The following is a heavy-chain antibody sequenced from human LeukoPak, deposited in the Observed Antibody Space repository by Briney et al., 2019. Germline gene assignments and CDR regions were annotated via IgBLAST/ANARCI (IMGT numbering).Heavy chain of an antibody. D-gene: IGHD1-14*01. CDR1: GGSISNYY. CDR2: IYSSGST. V-gene: IGHV4-59*01. Sequence: SETLSLTCTVSGGSISNYYWSWIRQPPGKGLEWIGYIYSSGSTNYNPSLKSRVTISVDTSKNQFSLKLSSVTAADTAVYYCARGGPRGFDPWGQGTLVTVSS. J-gene: IGHJ5*02. CDR3: ARGGPRGFDP.